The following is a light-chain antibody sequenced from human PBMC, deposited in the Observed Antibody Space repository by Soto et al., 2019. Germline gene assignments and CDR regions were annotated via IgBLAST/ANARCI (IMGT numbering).Light chain of an antibody. V-gene: IGLV2-14*01. CDR1: SSDVGAYNY. CDR2: EVS. J-gene: IGLJ1*01. Sequence: QSVLTQPASVSGSPGQSITISCTGTSSDVGAYNYVSWYQQHPGKAPKLMIYEVSNRPSGVSNRFSGSKSGNTASLTISGLQPEDEADYYCTSYTSSSTPYVLGTGTKLTVL. CDR3: TSYTSSSTPYV.